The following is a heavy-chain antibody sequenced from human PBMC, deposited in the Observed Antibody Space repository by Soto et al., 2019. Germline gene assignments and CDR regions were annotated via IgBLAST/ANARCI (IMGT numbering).Heavy chain of an antibody. CDR1: GGSISSYY. Sequence: PLETLSLTCTVSGGSISSYYWSWIRQPPGKGLEWIGYIYYSGSTNYNPSLKSRVTISVDTSKNQFSLKLSSVTAADTAVYYCARGLTDCSGGSCYPHNWFDPWGQGTLVTVS. V-gene: IGHV4-59*01. D-gene: IGHD2-15*01. CDR3: ARGLTDCSGGSCYPHNWFDP. CDR2: IYYSGST. J-gene: IGHJ5*02.